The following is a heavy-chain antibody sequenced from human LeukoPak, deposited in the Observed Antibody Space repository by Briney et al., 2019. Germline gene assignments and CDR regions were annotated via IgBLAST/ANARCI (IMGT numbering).Heavy chain of an antibody. V-gene: IGHV4-39*07. CDR3: ARGRANLDY. Sequence: KPSETLSLTCTVSGDSISSRSYYWGWIRQLPGKGPEWIGSIYYSGSTNYNPSLKSRVTISVDTSKNQFSLKLSSVTAADTAVYYYARGRANLDYWGQGTLVTVSS. CDR1: GDSISSRSYY. J-gene: IGHJ4*02. CDR2: IYYSGST.